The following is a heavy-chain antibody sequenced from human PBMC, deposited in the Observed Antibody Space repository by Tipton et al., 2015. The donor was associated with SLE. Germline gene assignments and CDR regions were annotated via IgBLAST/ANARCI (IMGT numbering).Heavy chain of an antibody. CDR3: ARHAWRSVFGDWFDP. V-gene: IGHV4-39*01. CDR1: DGSIDSSTYY. CDR2: VSYSWRS. J-gene: IGHJ5*02. Sequence: TLSLTCTVSDGSIDSSTYYWAWIRQPPGKGLEWIGSVSYSWRSYYNLSLKSRVTISVDTSKNQFSLKLFSVTATDTAVYYCARHAWRSVFGDWFDPWGQGILVTVSS. D-gene: IGHD3-3*01.